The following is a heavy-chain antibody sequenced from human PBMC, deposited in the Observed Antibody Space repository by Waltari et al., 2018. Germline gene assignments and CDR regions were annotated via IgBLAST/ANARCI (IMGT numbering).Heavy chain of an antibody. D-gene: IGHD6-25*01. J-gene: IGHJ4*02. CDR3: ATDNFQVPAAWVY. CDR2: FDPDDGET. Sequence: EVQLVQSGAEVKKPGATVKISCKASGYTFTDYYIQWVQQATGKGLEWMGRFDPDDGETIYAEKFQGRVTIAADTSTDTVYMELSSLRSDDSAVYYCATDNFQVPAAWVYWGQGTPVTVSS. V-gene: IGHV1-69-2*01. CDR1: GYTFTDYY.